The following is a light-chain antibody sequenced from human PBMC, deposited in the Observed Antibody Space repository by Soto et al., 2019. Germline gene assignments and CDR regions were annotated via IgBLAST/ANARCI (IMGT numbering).Light chain of an antibody. CDR3: QQRGNWPQT. CDR1: QSVSYY. Sequence: EIVMTQSPGTLSALPGHSATLPCRASQSVSYYLAWYQQKPGQAPRLLIYDASNRATGIPARFSGSGSGTDFTLTISSLEPEDFAVYYCQQRGNWPQTFGQGTRLEIK. V-gene: IGKV3-11*01. CDR2: DAS. J-gene: IGKJ5*01.